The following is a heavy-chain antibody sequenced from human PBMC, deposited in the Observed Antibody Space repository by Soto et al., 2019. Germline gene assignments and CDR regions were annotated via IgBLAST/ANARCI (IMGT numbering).Heavy chain of an antibody. J-gene: IGHJ4*02. CDR1: GYTFTGYY. D-gene: IGHD2-8*01. CDR2: INPNSGGT. Sequence: ASVKVSCKASGYTFTGYYMHWVRQAPGQGLEWMGWINPNSGGTNYAQKFQGRVTMTRDTSISTAYMELSRLRSDDTAVYYCAREGGWDGIVLMVYAIHRGPVDYWGQGTLVTDSS. V-gene: IGHV1-2*02. CDR3: AREGGWDGIVLMVYAIHRGPVDY.